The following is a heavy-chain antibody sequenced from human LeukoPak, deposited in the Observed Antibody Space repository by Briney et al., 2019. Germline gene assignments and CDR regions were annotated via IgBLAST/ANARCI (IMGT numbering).Heavy chain of an antibody. CDR3: GREVRGGIGY. J-gene: IGHJ4*02. CDR1: GFTFSNSW. CDR2: IKQDGSEK. V-gene: IGHV3-7*04. D-gene: IGHD1-1*01. Sequence: GGSLRLSCADSGFTFSNSWMSWVRQAPGKGLEWVANIKQDGSEKYYVGSVRGRFTISRDNAKNSVYLQMTSLRAEDTGVYYCGREVRGGIGYWGQGTLVTVSS.